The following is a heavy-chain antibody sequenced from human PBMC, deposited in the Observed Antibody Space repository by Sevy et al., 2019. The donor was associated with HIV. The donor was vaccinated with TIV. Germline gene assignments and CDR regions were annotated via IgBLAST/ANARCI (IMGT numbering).Heavy chain of an antibody. D-gene: IGHD3-9*01. V-gene: IGHV4-59*01. J-gene: IGHJ6*02. CDR3: ARESYDILPGSRGMDV. CDR2: IYYSGST. Sequence: SETLSLTCTVSGGSISSYYWSWIRQPPGKRLEWIGYIYYSGSTNYNPSLKSRVTISVDTSKNQFSLKLRTVTAADTAVYYCARESYDILPGSRGMDVWGQGTTVTVSS. CDR1: GGSISSYY.